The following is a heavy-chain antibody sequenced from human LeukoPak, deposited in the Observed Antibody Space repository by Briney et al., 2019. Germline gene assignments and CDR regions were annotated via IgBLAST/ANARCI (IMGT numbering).Heavy chain of an antibody. V-gene: IGHV4-59*01. CDR1: GGSMSGYY. Sequence: SETLSLTCTVSGGSMSGYYWSWIRQPPGKGLEWIGYIYYSGSTNYNPSLKSRVTISVDTSKNHFSLRPSSVTAANTAVYYCARDRRYYDTSGTVYYDAMDVWGQGTTVTVSS. CDR3: ARDRRYYDTSGTVYYDAMDV. CDR2: IYYSGST. J-gene: IGHJ6*02. D-gene: IGHD3-22*01.